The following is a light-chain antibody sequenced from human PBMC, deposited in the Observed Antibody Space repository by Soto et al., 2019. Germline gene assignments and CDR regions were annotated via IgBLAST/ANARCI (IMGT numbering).Light chain of an antibody. V-gene: IGLV2-14*01. CDR1: SSDVGGYDY. J-gene: IGLJ1*01. CDR2: EVT. Sequence: QSALAQPASVSLSPGHSITISCTGTSSDVGGYDYVSWYQQHPGTAPRLIIFEVTNRPSGVSNRFSGSKSGNTASLTISGLQAEDEADYYCTSYTSSSTQVFGTGTKVTAL. CDR3: TSYTSSSTQV.